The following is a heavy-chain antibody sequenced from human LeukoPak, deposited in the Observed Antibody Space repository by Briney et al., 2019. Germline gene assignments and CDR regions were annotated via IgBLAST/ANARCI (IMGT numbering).Heavy chain of an antibody. CDR1: GGSISSYY. Sequence: KPSETLSLTCTVSGGSISSYYWSWIRQPPGKGLXXXXXIYYSGSTNYNPSLKSRVTISVDTSKSQFSLNLSSVTAADTAVYYCARNYDSSGYTAFGYWGRGTLVTVSS. V-gene: IGHV4-59*01. CDR2: IYYSGST. D-gene: IGHD3-22*01. CDR3: ARNYDSSGYTAFGY. J-gene: IGHJ4*02.